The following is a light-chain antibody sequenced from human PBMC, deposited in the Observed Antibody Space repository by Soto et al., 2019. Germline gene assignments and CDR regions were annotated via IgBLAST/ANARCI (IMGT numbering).Light chain of an antibody. Sequence: SYELTQPSSVSVSLGQTARITCSGDVLAKKFARWFQQKPGQAPVLVIYKDSERPSGVPERFSGSSSGSTVTLTISGAQVEDEADYYCYSAPDNIVLFGGGTKLTVL. CDR3: YSAPDNIVL. V-gene: IGLV3-27*01. CDR1: VLAKKF. J-gene: IGLJ2*01. CDR2: KDS.